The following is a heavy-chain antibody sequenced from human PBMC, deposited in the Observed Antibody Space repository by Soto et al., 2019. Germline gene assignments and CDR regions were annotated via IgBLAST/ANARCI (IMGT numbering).Heavy chain of an antibody. D-gene: IGHD3-3*01. Sequence: ASVKVSCKASGYTFTGYYMHWVRQAPGQGLEWMGWINANNGNTNYAQKFQGRVTMTTDTSTSTAYMELRRLRSDDTAVYYCARNDFWSGYYSLGFDYWGQGTLVTVSS. V-gene: IGHV1-2*02. CDR3: ARNDFWSGYYSLGFDY. J-gene: IGHJ4*02. CDR1: GYTFTGYY. CDR2: INANNGNT.